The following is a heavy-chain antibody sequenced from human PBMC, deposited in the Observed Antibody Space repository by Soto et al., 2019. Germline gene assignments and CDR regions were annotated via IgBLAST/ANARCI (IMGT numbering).Heavy chain of an antibody. Sequence: SETLSLTCAVYGGSFSGYYWSWIRQPPGKGLEWIGEINHSGSTNYNPSLKSRVTISVDTSKNQSSLKLSSVTAADTAVYYCAGDNWNYYYGMDVWGQGTTVTVSS. J-gene: IGHJ6*02. D-gene: IGHD1-20*01. CDR2: INHSGST. CDR3: AGDNWNYYYGMDV. CDR1: GGSFSGYY. V-gene: IGHV4-34*01.